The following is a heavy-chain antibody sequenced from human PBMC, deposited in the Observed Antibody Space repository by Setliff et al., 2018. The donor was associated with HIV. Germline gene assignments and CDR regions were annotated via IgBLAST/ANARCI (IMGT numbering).Heavy chain of an antibody. Sequence: SETLSLTCAVSGGSISSPNWWSWVRQPPGKGLEWIGEINHSGSTNYKPSLKSRVTISVDTSKKQFSLKVSSVIAADTAVYFCARGFRDNSGYYYYGMDVWGPGTTVTVSS. CDR2: INHSGST. CDR3: ARGFRDNSGYYYYGMDV. V-gene: IGHV4-4*02. CDR1: GGSISSPNW. D-gene: IGHD3-22*01. J-gene: IGHJ6*02.